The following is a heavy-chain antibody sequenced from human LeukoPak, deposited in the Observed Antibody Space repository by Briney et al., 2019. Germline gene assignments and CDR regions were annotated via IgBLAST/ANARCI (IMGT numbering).Heavy chain of an antibody. V-gene: IGHV3-30*04. D-gene: IGHD1-1*01. CDR2: ISYGGSNK. CDR1: GFTFSSYA. Sequence: GGSLRLSCAASGFTFSSYAMHWVRQAPGKGLEWVAVISYGGSNKYYADSVKGRFTISRDNSKNTLYLQMNSLRAEDTAVYYCAKEGTSYYYYMDVWGKGTTVTISS. CDR3: AKEGTSYYYYMDV. J-gene: IGHJ6*03.